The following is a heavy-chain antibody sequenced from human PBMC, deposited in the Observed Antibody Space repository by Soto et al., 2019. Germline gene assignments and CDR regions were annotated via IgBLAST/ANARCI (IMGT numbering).Heavy chain of an antibody. J-gene: IGHJ5*01. CDR1: CDSVSNSGYY. CDR2: VSFSATT. D-gene: IGHD7-27*01. V-gene: IGHV4-39*01. CDR3: ARGRYCLTGRCFPNWFDS. Sequence: SETLSLTCTVSCDSVSNSGYYWGWIRQSPGKRLEWIGSVSFSATTYYNPSFESRVAISVDTSKSQFSLNVTSVTAADTAVYFCARGRYCLTGRCFPNWFDSWGQGALVTVSS.